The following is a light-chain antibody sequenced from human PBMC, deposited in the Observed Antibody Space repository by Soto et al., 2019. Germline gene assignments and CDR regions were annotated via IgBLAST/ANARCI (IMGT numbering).Light chain of an antibody. CDR2: EVS. Sequence: QSALTQPASVSGSPGQSITISCTGTSTDVGDSNHVSWYQHHPGKAPKLIIYEVSYRPSGVSNHFSGSKSAYTASLTISGLQAEDEADYYCNSQTTSGIRVFGTGTKLTVL. CDR1: STDVGDSNH. J-gene: IGLJ1*01. CDR3: NSQTTSGIRV. V-gene: IGLV2-14*01.